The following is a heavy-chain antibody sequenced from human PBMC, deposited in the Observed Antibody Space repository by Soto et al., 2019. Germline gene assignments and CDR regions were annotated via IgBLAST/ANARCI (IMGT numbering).Heavy chain of an antibody. V-gene: IGHV3-7*01. Sequence: GGSLRLSCAASGFTFSTYWMDWVRQTPGKGLEWVANINQDGSEKNYVGSVKGRFTISRDNAKNSLYLQMSSLTAEDSALYYCSRSLNAWGQGTLVTVSS. J-gene: IGHJ5*02. CDR2: INQDGSEK. D-gene: IGHD2-8*01. CDR1: GFTFSTYW. CDR3: SRSLNA.